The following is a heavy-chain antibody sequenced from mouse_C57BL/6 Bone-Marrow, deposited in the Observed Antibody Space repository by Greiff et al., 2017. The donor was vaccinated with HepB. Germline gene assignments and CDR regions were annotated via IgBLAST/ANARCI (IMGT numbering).Heavy chain of an antibody. Sequence: EVKLMESGGGLVQPGGSLKLSCAASGFTFSDYYMYWVRQTPEKRLEWVAYISNGGGSTYYPDTVKGRFTISRDNAKNTLYLQMSRLKSEDTAMYYCARAYYGSSSFAYWGQGTLVTVSA. V-gene: IGHV5-12*01. CDR3: ARAYYGSSSFAY. CDR2: ISNGGGST. J-gene: IGHJ3*01. D-gene: IGHD1-1*01. CDR1: GFTFSDYY.